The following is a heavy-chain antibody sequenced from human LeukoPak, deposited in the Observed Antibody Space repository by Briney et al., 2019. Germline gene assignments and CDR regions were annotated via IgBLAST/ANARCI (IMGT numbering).Heavy chain of an antibody. D-gene: IGHD1-20*01. CDR3: ARGGRGITEYSVAARYNNIAA. Sequence: SVKVSCKASGGTFSTNAISWVRQAPGQGLEWMGGIIPLFGTAHYAQKFQGRVSITTDASTNTVYMDLTSVTSEDTALYYCARGGRGITEYSVAARYNNIAARGQGTLVSASS. CDR2: IIPLFGTA. CDR1: GGTFSTNA. V-gene: IGHV1-69*05. J-gene: IGHJ4*02.